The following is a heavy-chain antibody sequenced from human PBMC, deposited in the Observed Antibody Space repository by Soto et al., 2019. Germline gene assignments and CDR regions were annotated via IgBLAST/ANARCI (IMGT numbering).Heavy chain of an antibody. CDR3: ARDWAYAFDI. CDR1: GFTFSIYT. J-gene: IGHJ3*02. Sequence: EVQLVESGGGLVQPGGSLRLSCAASGFTFSIYTMNWVRQAPGKGLEWISYIRSSSNTVSYADSVKGRFTISADNAKSSLYLQMNSLRAEDTAVHYCARDWAYAFDIWGQGTMVTVSS. D-gene: IGHD3-16*01. V-gene: IGHV3-48*01. CDR2: IRSSSNTV.